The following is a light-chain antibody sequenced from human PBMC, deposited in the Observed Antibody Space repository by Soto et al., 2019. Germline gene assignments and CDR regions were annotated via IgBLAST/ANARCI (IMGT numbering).Light chain of an antibody. CDR2: AVS. CDR1: SSDVGGYNV. J-gene: IGLJ3*02. Sequence: QSALTQPASVSGSPGQSITISCTGTSSDVGGYNVVSWYQQHPGKAPKLMIYAVSNRPSGVSNRFSGSKSGNTASLTISGLQAEDEADYYCSSYASSSPVVFGGGTKLTVL. V-gene: IGLV2-14*01. CDR3: SSYASSSPVV.